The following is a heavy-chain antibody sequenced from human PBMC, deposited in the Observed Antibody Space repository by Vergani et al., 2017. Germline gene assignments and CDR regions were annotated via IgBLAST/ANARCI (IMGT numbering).Heavy chain of an antibody. D-gene: IGHD3-10*01. V-gene: IGHV4-38-2*01. CDR2: IYHSGST. CDR1: GYSISRGYY. CDR3: ARQPSPVGEDY. J-gene: IGHJ4*02. Sequence: QVQLQESGPGLGKPSETLSLTCAVSGYSISRGYYWGWIRQPPGKGLEWIGSIYHSGSTYYNPSLKSRVTISVDTSKNQFSLKLSSVTAADTAVYYCARQPSPVGEDYWGQGTLVTVSS.